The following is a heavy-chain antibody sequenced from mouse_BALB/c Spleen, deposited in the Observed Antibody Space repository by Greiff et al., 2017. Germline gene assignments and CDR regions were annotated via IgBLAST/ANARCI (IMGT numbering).Heavy chain of an antibody. CDR1: GFTFNTYA. J-gene: IGHJ4*01. Sequence: EVQLVESGGGLVQPKGSVKLSCAASGFTFNTYAMNWVRQPPGKGLEWVARIRSKSNNYATYYANSVKDRFTISRDDSQNMLYLQMNNLKTEDTSMYYCGRELGLYYAMDYWGQGTSVTVSS. V-gene: IGHV10-1*02. CDR2: IRSKSNNYAT. D-gene: IGHD4-1*01. CDR3: GRELGLYYAMDY.